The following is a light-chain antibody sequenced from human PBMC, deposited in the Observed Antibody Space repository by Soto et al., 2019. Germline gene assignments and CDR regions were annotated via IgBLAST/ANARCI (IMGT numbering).Light chain of an antibody. V-gene: IGLV2-14*01. Sequence: QSVLTQPASVSGSPGQSITISCTGTSSDVGGYNYVSWYQQHPGKAPKLMIYDVSNRPSGVSNRFSGSKSGNTASLTIPGLQAEDEADYYCSSYTSSSREVFGTGTKVTV. CDR2: DVS. CDR1: SSDVGGYNY. CDR3: SSYTSSSREV. J-gene: IGLJ1*01.